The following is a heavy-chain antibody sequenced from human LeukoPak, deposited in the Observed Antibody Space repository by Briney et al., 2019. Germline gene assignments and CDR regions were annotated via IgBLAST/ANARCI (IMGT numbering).Heavy chain of an antibody. CDR1: GYTFTGYY. CDR3: ANHGRDFWSQRAFDI. J-gene: IGHJ3*02. CDR2: INPNSGGT. V-gene: IGHV1-2*02. Sequence: GASVKVSCKASGYTFTGYYMHWVRQAPGQGLEWMGWINPNSGGTNYAQKFQGRVTMTRDTSISTAYMELSRLRSDDTAVYYCANHGRDFWSQRAFDIWGQGTMVTVSS. D-gene: IGHD3-3*01.